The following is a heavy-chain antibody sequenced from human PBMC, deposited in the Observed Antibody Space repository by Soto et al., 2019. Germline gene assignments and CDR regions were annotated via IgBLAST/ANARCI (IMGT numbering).Heavy chain of an antibody. D-gene: IGHD3-10*01. CDR2: IRSKAYGGTT. J-gene: IGHJ5*02. V-gene: IGHV3-49*03. CDR3: TRDPQSKPYYYGSGSSNDPHGFDP. Sequence: GGSLRLSCTASGFTFGDYAMSWFRQAPGKGLEWVGFIRSKAYGGTTEYAASVKGRFTISRGDSKSIAYLEMNSLKTEDTAVYYCTRDPQSKPYYYGSGSSNDPHGFDPWGQGTLVTVSS. CDR1: GFTFGDYA.